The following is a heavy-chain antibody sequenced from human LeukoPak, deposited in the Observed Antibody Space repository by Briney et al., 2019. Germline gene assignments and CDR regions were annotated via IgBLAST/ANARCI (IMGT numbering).Heavy chain of an antibody. CDR3: AKDALKDYYYYYYMDV. CDR1: GFTFSSYG. J-gene: IGHJ6*03. Sequence: GGSLRLSCAASGFTFSSYGMHWVRQAPGKGLEWVAFIRYDGSNKYYADSVKGRFTISRDNSKNTLYLQMNSLRAEDTAVYYCAKDALKDYYYYYYMDVWGKGTTVTISS. CDR2: IRYDGSNK. V-gene: IGHV3-30*02.